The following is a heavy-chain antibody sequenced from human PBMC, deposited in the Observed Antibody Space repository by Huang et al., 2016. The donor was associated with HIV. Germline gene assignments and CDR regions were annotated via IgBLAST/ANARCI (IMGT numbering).Heavy chain of an antibody. Sequence: QVQLQQWGAGLLKPSETLSLTCAVYGGSLSGYYWSWIRQPPGKGLEWIGEINHSGSTNNNPVLKSRVTISIDTSKNQFSLKLSSVTAADTAVYYCARYGGNYYYYYGMDVWGQGTTVTVSS. CDR3: ARYGGNYYYYYGMDV. J-gene: IGHJ6*02. V-gene: IGHV4-34*01. CDR1: GGSLSGYY. D-gene: IGHD2-15*01. CDR2: INHSGST.